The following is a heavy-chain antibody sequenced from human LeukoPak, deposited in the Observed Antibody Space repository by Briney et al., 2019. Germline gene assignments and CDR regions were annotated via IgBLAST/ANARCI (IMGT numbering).Heavy chain of an antibody. J-gene: IGHJ6*03. D-gene: IGHD3-3*01. CDR3: ARDGRYDFWSGYYSYYMDV. CDR1: GFTFSSYW. CDR2: IKQDGSEK. V-gene: IGHV3-7*01. Sequence: GGSLRLSCAASGFTFSSYWMSWVRQAPGKGLEWVANIKQDGSEKYYVDSVKGRFTISRDNAKNSLYLQMNSLRAEDTAVYYCARDGRYDFWSGYYSYYMDVWGKGTTVTVSS.